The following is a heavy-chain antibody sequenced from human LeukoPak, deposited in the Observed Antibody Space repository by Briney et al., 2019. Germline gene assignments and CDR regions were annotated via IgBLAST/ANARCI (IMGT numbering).Heavy chain of an antibody. J-gene: IGHJ6*03. D-gene: IGHD6-13*01. CDR3: EAHSSSSDYYYYYMDV. Sequence: GGSLRLSCAASGFSFSTYEMNWVRQAPGKGLEWVSAISGSGTNTYYADSVKGRFTISRDNSKNTLYLQMNSLRAEDTALYYCEAHSSSSDYYYYYMDVWGKGTTVTVSS. CDR1: GFSFSTYE. V-gene: IGHV3-23*01. CDR2: ISGSGTNT.